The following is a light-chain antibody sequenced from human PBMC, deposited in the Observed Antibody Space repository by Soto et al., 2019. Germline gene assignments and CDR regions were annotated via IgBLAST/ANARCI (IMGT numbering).Light chain of an antibody. V-gene: IGLV2-8*01. CDR1: SSDVGGYNY. J-gene: IGLJ1*01. CDR2: EVS. Sequence: QSVLTQPPSASGSPGQSVTISCTGTSSDVGGYNYVSWYQQHPGKAPKLMIYEVSKRPSGVPDRFSGSKSGNTASLTVSGLQAEDEADYYCSSFAGNKNCVFGPGTKVTVL. CDR3: SSFAGNKNCV.